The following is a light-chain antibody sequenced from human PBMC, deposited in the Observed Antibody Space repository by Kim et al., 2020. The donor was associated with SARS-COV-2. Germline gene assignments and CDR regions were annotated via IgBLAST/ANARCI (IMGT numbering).Light chain of an antibody. CDR2: RNN. V-gene: IGLV1-47*01. CDR3: AAWDDSLSGRGVV. Sequence: VTNSCYGRCSNIGSSDVYWYQQRPGTAPKLLIYRNNQRPSGGPVRFSDSKSGTSASQAISGLRSEDEADYYCAAWDDSLSGRGVVFGGGTQLTVL. CDR1: CSNIGSSD. J-gene: IGLJ2*01.